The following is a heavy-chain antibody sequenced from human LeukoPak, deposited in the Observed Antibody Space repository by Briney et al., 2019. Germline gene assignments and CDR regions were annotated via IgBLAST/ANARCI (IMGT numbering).Heavy chain of an antibody. CDR2: TYYSGST. Sequence: SETLSLTCTVSGGSTSSSSYYWGWIRQPPGKGLEWIGSTYYSGSTYYNPSLKSRVTISVDTSKNQFSLKLSSVTAADTAVYYCASLVDYDSSGYSINYFDYWGQGTLVTVSS. V-gene: IGHV4-39*01. J-gene: IGHJ4*02. CDR1: GGSTSSSSYY. D-gene: IGHD3-22*01. CDR3: ASLVDYDSSGYSINYFDY.